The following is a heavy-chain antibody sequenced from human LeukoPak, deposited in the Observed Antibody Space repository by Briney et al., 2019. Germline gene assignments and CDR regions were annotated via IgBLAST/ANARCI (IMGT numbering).Heavy chain of an antibody. CDR3: ARDRSYGAAEFDP. D-gene: IGHD6-6*01. CDR1: GFTFSSYA. J-gene: IGHJ5*02. Sequence: PVGSLRLSCAASGFTFSSYAMDWVRQAPGKGLEYVSTISSNGGSTYYANSVKGRFTISRDNSKNTLYLQMGSLRAEDMAVYYCARDRSYGAAEFDPWGQRTPVTVSS. V-gene: IGHV3-64*01. CDR2: ISSNGGST.